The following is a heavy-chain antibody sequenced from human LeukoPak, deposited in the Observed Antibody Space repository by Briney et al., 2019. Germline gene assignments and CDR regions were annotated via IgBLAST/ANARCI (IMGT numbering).Heavy chain of an antibody. CDR2: INHSGST. D-gene: IGHD6-25*01. Sequence: PSETLSLTCAVYGGSFSGYYWSWIRQPPGKGLEWIGEINHSGSTNYNPSLKSRVTISVDTSKNQCSLKLSSVTAADTAVYYCAGRKQRLRTIRYWGQGTLVTVSS. J-gene: IGHJ4*02. CDR3: AGRKQRLRTIRY. CDR1: GGSFSGYY. V-gene: IGHV4-34*01.